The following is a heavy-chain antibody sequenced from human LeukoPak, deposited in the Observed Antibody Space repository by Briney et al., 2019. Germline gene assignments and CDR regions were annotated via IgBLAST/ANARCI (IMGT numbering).Heavy chain of an antibody. V-gene: IGHV3-74*01. CDR3: GSALDFCSGALGC. D-gene: IGHD3-3*01. J-gene: IGHJ4*02. CDR2: INSDGSST. CDR1: GFTFSSYW. Sequence: GGSLRLSCAASGFTFSSYWMHWVRQAPGKGLVWVSRINSDGSSTSYADSVKGRFTISRDNAKNTLYLQMNSLRAEDTAVYYCGSALDFCSGALGCWGQRTLVTVSS.